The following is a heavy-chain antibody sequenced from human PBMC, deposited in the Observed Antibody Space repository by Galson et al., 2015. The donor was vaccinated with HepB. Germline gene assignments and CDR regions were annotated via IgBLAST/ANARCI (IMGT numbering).Heavy chain of an antibody. J-gene: IGHJ6*02. CDR2: ISYDGSNK. CDR1: GFTFSSYG. CDR3: AKIYSYGLYYYGMDV. D-gene: IGHD5-18*01. Sequence: SLRLSCAASGFTFSSYGMHWVRQAPGKGLEWVAVISYDGSNKYYADSVKGRFTISRDNSKNTLYLQMNSLRAEDTAVYYCAKIYSYGLYYYGMDVWGQGTTVTVSS. V-gene: IGHV3-30*18.